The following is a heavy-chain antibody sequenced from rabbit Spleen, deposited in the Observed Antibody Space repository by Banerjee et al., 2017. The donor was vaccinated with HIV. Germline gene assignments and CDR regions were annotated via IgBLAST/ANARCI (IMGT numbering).Heavy chain of an antibody. V-gene: IGHV1S40*01. CDR2: IWTGNGNT. CDR3: ARGDGGYIYASNL. Sequence: QQLEESGGDLVKPGASLTLTCTASGFSFSSSQYMCWVRQAPGKGLEWIACIWTGNGNTYYASWAKGRFTISKTSSTTVDLKMTSLTAADTATYFCARGDGGYIYASNLWGPGTLVTVS. J-gene: IGHJ4*01. D-gene: IGHD6-1*01. CDR1: GFSFSSSQY.